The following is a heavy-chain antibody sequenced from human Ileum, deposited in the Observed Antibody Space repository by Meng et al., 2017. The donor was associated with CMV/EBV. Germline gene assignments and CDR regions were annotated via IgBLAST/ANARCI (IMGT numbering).Heavy chain of an antibody. V-gene: IGHV3-53*01. D-gene: IGHD1-14*01. J-gene: IGHJ5*02. Sequence: GESLKISCTVSGFSVGISHMNWVRQAPGKGLEWVSVICSGESTHYAESVKGRFIISRDNSMNTLYLQMNSLRAEDTAVYYCAKDRPDILGLGPWGQGTLVTVSS. CDR1: GFSVGISH. CDR2: ICSGEST. CDR3: AKDRPDILGLGP.